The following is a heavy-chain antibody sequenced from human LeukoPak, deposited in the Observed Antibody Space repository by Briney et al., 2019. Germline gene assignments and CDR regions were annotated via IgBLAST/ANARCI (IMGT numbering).Heavy chain of an antibody. V-gene: IGHV3-66*02. D-gene: IGHD1-26*01. J-gene: IGHJ4*02. CDR3: ARDPWQGSTTLH. Sequence: PGGSLRPSCVASGFSISSGYMTWARQAPGKALEWVSLLYSDDSAYYPDSVKGRFTISRDNSKSTLHLQMDTLRTEDTAMYYCARDPWQGSTTLHWGQGIMVTVSS. CDR2: LYSDDSA. CDR1: GFSISSGY.